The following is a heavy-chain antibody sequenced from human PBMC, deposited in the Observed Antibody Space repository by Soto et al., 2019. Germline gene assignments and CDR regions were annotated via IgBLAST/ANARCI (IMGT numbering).Heavy chain of an antibody. D-gene: IGHD6-6*01. V-gene: IGHV1-3*01. CDR2: INAGNGNT. J-gene: IGHJ6*02. CDR3: ARSIAARLYYFSGLDV. CDR1: GYTFITYA. Sequence: ASVKVSCKSSGYTFITYAIYWVRQAPGQRLEWMGWINAGNGNTKYSQKCQGRVTITRDTSARTAYMELRSLQSEDTAVYYCARSIAARLYYFSGLDVWGQGTTVTVSS.